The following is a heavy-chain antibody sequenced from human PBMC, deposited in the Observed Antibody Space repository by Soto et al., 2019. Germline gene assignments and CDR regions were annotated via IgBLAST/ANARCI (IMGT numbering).Heavy chain of an antibody. CDR1: GGTFSTYA. CDR2: IIPLFGTA. Sequence: QVQLVQSGAEVKQPGSSVKVSCKTSGGTFSTYAIYWVRHAPGQGLEWMGAIIPLFGTADYAQKFQGRVTITADESTSTAYMELSSLRSEDTAVYYCARPKGSDSSGYYYFDYLGQGTLVTVSS. V-gene: IGHV1-69*01. CDR3: ARPKGSDSSGYYYFDY. J-gene: IGHJ4*02. D-gene: IGHD6-19*01.